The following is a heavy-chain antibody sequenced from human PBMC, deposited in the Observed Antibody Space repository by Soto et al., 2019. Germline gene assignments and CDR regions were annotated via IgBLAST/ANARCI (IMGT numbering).Heavy chain of an antibody. Sequence: ASVKVSCKASGYTFTSYYMHWVRQAPGQGLEWMGIINPSGGSTSYAQKFQGRVTITRDTSTSTVYMELSSLRSEDTAVYYCAREHGGYSYGFAFDIWGQGTMVTVS. D-gene: IGHD5-18*01. J-gene: IGHJ3*02. CDR2: INPSGGST. CDR1: GYTFTSYY. CDR3: AREHGGYSYGFAFDI. V-gene: IGHV1-46*01.